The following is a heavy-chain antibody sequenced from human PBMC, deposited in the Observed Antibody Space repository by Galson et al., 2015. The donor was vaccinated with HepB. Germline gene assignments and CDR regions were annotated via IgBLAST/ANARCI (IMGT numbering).Heavy chain of an antibody. CDR2: IDWDDDK. Sequence: TLSLTCAVYGGSFSGYYWSWIRQPPGKALEWLARIDWDDDKYYSTSLKTRLTISKDTSKNQVVLTMTNMDPVDTATYYCARMPGIAAADVYYYYGMDVWSQGTTVTVSS. CDR1: GGSFSGYY. V-gene: IGHV2-70*11. D-gene: IGHD6-13*01. J-gene: IGHJ6*02. CDR3: ARMPGIAAADVYYYYGMDV.